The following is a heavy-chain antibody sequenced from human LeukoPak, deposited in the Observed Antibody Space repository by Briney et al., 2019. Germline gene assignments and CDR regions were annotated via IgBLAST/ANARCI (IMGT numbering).Heavy chain of an antibody. CDR2: MNPISGNT. D-gene: IGHD3-10*01. CDR3: ARALRYYYGSGSYYRSVVY. J-gene: IGHJ4*02. CDR1: GYPFTSYD. Sequence: GASVKVSCKASGYPFTSYDINWVRQATGRGLEWMGWMNPISGNTGYAQKFQGRVTMTRNTSISTAYMELSSLRSEDTAVYYCARALRYYYGSGSYYRSVVYWGQGTLVTVSS. V-gene: IGHV1-8*01.